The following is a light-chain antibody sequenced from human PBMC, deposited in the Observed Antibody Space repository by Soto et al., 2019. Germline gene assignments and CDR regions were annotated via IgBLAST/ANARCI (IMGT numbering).Light chain of an antibody. J-gene: IGLJ1*01. Sequence: SYELTQPPSVSVAPGKTARITCGGNNIESKSVHWYQQKPGQAPVLVIYYDSDRPSGIPERFSGSNSGNTATLTISRVEAGDEADYYCQVWDSSSDHRGVFGTGTKLTV. CDR1: NIESKS. V-gene: IGLV3-21*04. CDR2: YDS. CDR3: QVWDSSSDHRGV.